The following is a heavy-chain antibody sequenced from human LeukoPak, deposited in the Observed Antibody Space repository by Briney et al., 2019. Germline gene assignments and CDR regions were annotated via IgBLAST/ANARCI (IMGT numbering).Heavy chain of an antibody. V-gene: IGHV3-7*01. J-gene: IGHJ4*02. CDR2: IKEHGSEI. CDR1: GFTFSTSL. D-gene: IGHD3-10*01. CDR3: ATDRGTY. Sequence: GGSLRLSCAASGFTFSTSLMNWVRRAPGKGLEWVALIKEHGSEIYHADSVKGRFTISRDDAASSLYLQMHSLRAEDTAVYYCATDRGTYWGQGTLVTVSS.